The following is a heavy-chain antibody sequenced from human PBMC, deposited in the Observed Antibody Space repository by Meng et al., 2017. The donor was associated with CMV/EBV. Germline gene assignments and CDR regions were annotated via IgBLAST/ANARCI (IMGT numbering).Heavy chain of an antibody. V-gene: IGHV4-34*01. J-gene: IGHJ5*02. CDR3: ARGQEVVVVPAARTSWFDP. D-gene: IGHD2-2*01. CDR1: SFSGYY. Sequence: SFSGYYWSWIRQPPGKGLEWIGEINHSGSTNYNPSLKSRVTISVDTSKNQFSLKLSSVTAADTAVYYCARGQEVVVVPAARTSWFDPRGQGTLVTVSS. CDR2: INHSGST.